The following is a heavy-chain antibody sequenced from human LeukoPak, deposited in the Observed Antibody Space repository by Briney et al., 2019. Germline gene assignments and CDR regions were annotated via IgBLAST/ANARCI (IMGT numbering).Heavy chain of an antibody. V-gene: IGHV3-23*01. J-gene: IGHJ4*02. CDR3: AKHLVQLGNYDY. CDR2: INDNGDST. Sequence: GGSLRLSCAPSGFIFSNYARTWVRQAPAKGLEWVSSINDNGDSTYYAGSVKGRFTISRDNSKNTLYLQMNSLRAEDTAVYYCAKHLVQLGNYDYWAQGTLVTVSS. CDR1: GFIFSNYA. D-gene: IGHD5-18*01.